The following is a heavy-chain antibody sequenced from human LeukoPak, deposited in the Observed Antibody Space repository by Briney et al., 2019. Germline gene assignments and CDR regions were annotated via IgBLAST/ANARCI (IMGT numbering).Heavy chain of an antibody. CDR1: GYTFSSHA. Sequence: GASVKVSCKASGYTFSSHAMNWVRQAPGQGLEWMGWINTNTGNPTYAQGFTGRFVFSLDTSVSTAYLQISTLRTEDTAVYYCARDSIFGVITPFYYMDVWGKGTPVTVSS. CDR3: ARDSIFGVITPFYYMDV. J-gene: IGHJ6*03. CDR2: INTNTGNP. D-gene: IGHD3-3*01. V-gene: IGHV7-4-1*02.